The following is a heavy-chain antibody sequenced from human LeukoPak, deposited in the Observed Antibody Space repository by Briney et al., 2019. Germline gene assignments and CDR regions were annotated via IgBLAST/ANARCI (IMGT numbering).Heavy chain of an antibody. J-gene: IGHJ4*02. V-gene: IGHV4-61*02. CDR1: GNSISSGDNY. D-gene: IGHD1-26*01. Sequence: PSETLSLTCTVSGNSISSGDNYWSWIRQPAGKGLEWIGRIYTSGSTNYNPSLKSRVTISGDTSKNQFSLKLSSVTAADTAVYYCARDGGLEGATTDYFDYWGQGTLVTVSS. CDR3: ARDGGLEGATTDYFDY. CDR2: IYTSGST.